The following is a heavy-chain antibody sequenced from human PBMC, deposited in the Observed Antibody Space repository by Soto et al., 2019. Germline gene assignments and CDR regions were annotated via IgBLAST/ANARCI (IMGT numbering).Heavy chain of an antibody. Sequence: EVPLVESGGGLVQPGGSLRLSCAASEFTVSSNYMSWVRQAPGKGLEWVSVIYSGGSTYYADSVKGRFTISRDNSKNAVYLQMNSVRAEDTAVYYWGAIQWGSSSPVDYWGQGTLVTVSS. J-gene: IGHJ4*02. CDR2: IYSGGST. CDR1: EFTVSSNY. CDR3: GAIQWGSSSPVDY. V-gene: IGHV3-66*01. D-gene: IGHD6-13*01.